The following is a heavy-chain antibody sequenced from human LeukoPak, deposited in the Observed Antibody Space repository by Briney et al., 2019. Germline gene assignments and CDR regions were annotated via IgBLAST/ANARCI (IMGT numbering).Heavy chain of an antibody. D-gene: IGHD5-12*01. J-gene: IGHJ4*02. CDR2: ISSSSATI. CDR3: ARDREYSGYESNC. V-gene: IGHV3-48*04. CDR1: GFTFSTYS. Sequence: GGSLGLSCAASGFTFSTYSMNWVRQAPGKGLEWVSYISSSSATIYYADSVKGRFTISRDNAKISLFLQMNSLRAEDTAVYYCARDREYSGYESNCWGQGTLVTVSS.